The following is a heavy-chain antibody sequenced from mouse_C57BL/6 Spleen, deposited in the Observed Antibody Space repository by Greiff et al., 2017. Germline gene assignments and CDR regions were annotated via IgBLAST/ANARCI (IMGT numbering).Heavy chain of an antibody. CDR2: IDPSDSET. CDR1: GYTFTSYW. J-gene: IGHJ2*01. D-gene: IGHD2-3*01. Sequence: QVQLQQPGAELVRPGSSVKLSCKASGYTFTSYWMHWVKQRPIQGLEWIVNIDPSDSETHYNQKFKDKATLTVDKSSSTAYMQLSSLTSEDSAVYYCARYDGYSGYFDYWGQGTTLTVSS. CDR3: ARYDGYSGYFDY. V-gene: IGHV1-52*01.